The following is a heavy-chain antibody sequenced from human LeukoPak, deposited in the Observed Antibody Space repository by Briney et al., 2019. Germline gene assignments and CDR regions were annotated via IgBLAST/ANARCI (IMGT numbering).Heavy chain of an antibody. J-gene: IGHJ4*02. CDR2: ILPIIGIA. D-gene: IGHD3-9*01. CDR1: GGTFSSYA. V-gene: IGHV1-69*04. Sequence: ASVKDSCKASGGTFSSYAISWVRQAPGQGLEWMGRILPIIGIANYAQKCQGRVTITADKSTSTAYMELSSLRSEGTAVYYFARGPGVGIFTGDGDYWGQGTLVTVSS. CDR3: ARGPGVGIFTGDGDY.